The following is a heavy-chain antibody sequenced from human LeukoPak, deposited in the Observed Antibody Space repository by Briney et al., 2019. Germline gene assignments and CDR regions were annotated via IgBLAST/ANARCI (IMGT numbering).Heavy chain of an antibody. CDR1: GGSMSSYY. Sequence: SETLSLTCNVSGGSMSSYYWTWIRQPPGKGLEWIGYIYYSGSTTYNPSLKSRVTISVDTSKNQFSLKLNAVTAADTAVYYCARGTMMVGPWGQGTLVTVSS. CDR3: ARGTMMVGP. J-gene: IGHJ5*02. CDR2: IYYSGST. V-gene: IGHV4-59*01. D-gene: IGHD3-22*01.